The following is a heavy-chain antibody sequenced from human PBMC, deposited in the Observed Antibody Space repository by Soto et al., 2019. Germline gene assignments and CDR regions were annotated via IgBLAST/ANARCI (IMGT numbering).Heavy chain of an antibody. CDR2: INSDGSST. D-gene: IGHD3-22*01. V-gene: IGHV3-74*01. J-gene: IGHJ4*02. CDR1: GFTFSSYW. CDR3: ARDPLYYYDSSGYQTPPFDY. Sequence: GGSLRLSCAASGFTFSSYWMHWVRQAPGKGLVWVSRINSDGSSTSYADSVKGRFTISRDNAKNTLYLQMNSLRAEDTGVYYCARDPLYYYDSSGYQTPPFDYWGQGTLVTVSS.